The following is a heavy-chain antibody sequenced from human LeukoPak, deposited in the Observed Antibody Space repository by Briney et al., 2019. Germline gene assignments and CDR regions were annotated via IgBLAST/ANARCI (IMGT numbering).Heavy chain of an antibody. CDR2: ISAYNGNT. D-gene: IGHD2-8*01. J-gene: IGHJ5*02. CDR3: ARDSVLMVYARRDLNWFDP. V-gene: IGHV1-18*01. Sequence: GASVKVSCKASGYTFTSYGISWVRQAPGQGLEWMGWISAYNGNTNYAQKLQGRVTMTTDTSTSTAYMELRSLRSDDTAVYYCARDSVLMVYARRDLNWFDPWGQGTLVTVSS. CDR1: GYTFTSYG.